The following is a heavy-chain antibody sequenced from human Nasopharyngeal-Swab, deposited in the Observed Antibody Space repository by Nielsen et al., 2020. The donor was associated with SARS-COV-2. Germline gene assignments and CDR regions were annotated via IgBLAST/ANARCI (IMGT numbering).Heavy chain of an antibody. J-gene: IGHJ4*02. Sequence: GSLRLSCTVSGGSFSGYYWSWIRQPPGKGLEWIGEINHSGSTNYNPSLKSRVTISVDTSKNQFSLKLSSVTAADTAVYYCARGISGSYHYFDYWGQGTLVTVSS. CDR3: ARGISGSYHYFDY. D-gene: IGHD1-26*01. V-gene: IGHV4-34*01. CDR1: GGSFSGYY. CDR2: INHSGST.